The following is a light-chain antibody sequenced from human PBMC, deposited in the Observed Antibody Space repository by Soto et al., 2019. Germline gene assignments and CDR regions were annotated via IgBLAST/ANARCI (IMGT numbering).Light chain of an antibody. CDR2: GAS. CDR1: QSVISSY. CDR3: QQYGRSLLT. V-gene: IGKV3-20*01. J-gene: IGKJ1*01. Sequence: EIVLTQSPGTLSLSPGERATLSCRASQSVISSYLAWYQQKSGQAPRLFIYGASNRATGIPDRFSGSVYGTHFSLTISRLEPEDLSVYYCQQYGRSLLTFGQGTKVEI.